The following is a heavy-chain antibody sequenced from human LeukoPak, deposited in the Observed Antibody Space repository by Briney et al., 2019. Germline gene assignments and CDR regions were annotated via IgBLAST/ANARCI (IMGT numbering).Heavy chain of an antibody. CDR3: AKDRGPYSSSFGDY. CDR2: ISGSGGST. Sequence: GGSLRLSCAASGFTFSSYWMSWVRQAPGKGLEWVSAISGSGGSTYYADSVKGRFTISRDNSKNTLYLQMNSLRAEDTAVYYCAKDRGPYSSSFGDYWGQGTLVTVSS. D-gene: IGHD6-13*01. J-gene: IGHJ4*02. CDR1: GFTFSSYW. V-gene: IGHV3-23*01.